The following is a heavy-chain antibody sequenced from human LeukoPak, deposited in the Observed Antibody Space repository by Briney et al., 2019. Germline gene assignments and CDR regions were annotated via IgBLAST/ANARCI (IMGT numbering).Heavy chain of an antibody. V-gene: IGHV3-13*01. J-gene: IGHJ3*02. CDR3: ARGRYHDAFDI. CDR2: IGTAGDT. Sequence: GGSLRLSCAASGFTFSSYAMSWVRQAPGKGLEWVSAIGTAGDTYYPGSVKGRFTISRENAKNSLYLQMNSLRAGDTAVYYCARGRYHDAFDIWGQGTMVTVSS. CDR1: GFTFSSYA. D-gene: IGHD2-2*01.